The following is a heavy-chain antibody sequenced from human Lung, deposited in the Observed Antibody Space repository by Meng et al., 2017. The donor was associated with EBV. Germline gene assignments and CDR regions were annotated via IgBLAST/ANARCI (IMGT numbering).Heavy chain of an antibody. CDR2: ISGNGGST. J-gene: IGHJ2*01. V-gene: IGHV3-23*01. D-gene: IGHD2-15*01. CDR1: GFTFRTYI. Sequence: EVQVLESGGGLVQAGGSLRLCCVASGFTFRTYIINWVRQAPGKGLEWVSSISGNGGSTYYADSVKGRFTISRDNSKNTVYLEMISLRVEDTALYFCARGYCSGDYCYWYFDLWGRGTLVTVSS. CDR3: ARGYCSGDYCYWYFDL.